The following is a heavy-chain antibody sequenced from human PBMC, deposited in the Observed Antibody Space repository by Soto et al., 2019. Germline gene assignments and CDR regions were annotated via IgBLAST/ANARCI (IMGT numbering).Heavy chain of an antibody. V-gene: IGHV3-64*01. CDR2: IRINGVGT. Sequence: EVQLAESGGGLAQPGGSLRLACAASGFTLTGYGMDWVRQAPGKGLEYVSGIRINGVGTYYANSLQGRFTISRDNSKNTVYLQMGSLRPENMAVYYCARRARPDVYYMDVWGKGTTVTVSS. CDR3: ARRARPDVYYMDV. CDR1: GFTLTGYG. J-gene: IGHJ6*03. D-gene: IGHD6-6*01.